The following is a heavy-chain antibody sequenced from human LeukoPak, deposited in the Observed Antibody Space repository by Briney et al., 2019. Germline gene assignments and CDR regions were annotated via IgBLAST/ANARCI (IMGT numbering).Heavy chain of an antibody. Sequence: ASVKVSCKASGYTFTNNYLHWVRQAPGQGLEWMGGIIPIFGTANYAQKFQGRVTITADESTSTAYMELSSLRSEDTAVYYCAGDDAFDIWGQGTMVTVSS. CDR3: AGDDAFDI. CDR1: GYTFTNNY. CDR2: IIPIFGTA. J-gene: IGHJ3*02. V-gene: IGHV1-69*13.